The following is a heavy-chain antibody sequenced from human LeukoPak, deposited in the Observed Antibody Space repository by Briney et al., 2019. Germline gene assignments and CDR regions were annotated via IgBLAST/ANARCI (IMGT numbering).Heavy chain of an antibody. V-gene: IGHV3-7*04. D-gene: IGHD3-3*01. J-gene: IGHJ4*02. Sequence: GGSLRLSCAASGFTFSRYWMTWVRQAPGKGLEWVANIKQDGSEKYYVDSVKGRFTVSRDNAKNSLYLQMSSLRVEDTAVYYCTRDVLLHPGDDYWGQGTLVTVSS. CDR2: IKQDGSEK. CDR3: TRDVLLHPGDDY. CDR1: GFTFSRYW.